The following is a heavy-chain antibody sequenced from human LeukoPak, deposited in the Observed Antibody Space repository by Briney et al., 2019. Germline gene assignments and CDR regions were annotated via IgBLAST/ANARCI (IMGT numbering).Heavy chain of an antibody. CDR1: GYTFTAYY. CDR3: ARTLYIAAAPGGFDY. V-gene: IGHV1-2*02. D-gene: IGHD6-13*01. J-gene: IGHJ4*02. CDR2: INPNNGDT. Sequence: ASVKVSFKASGYTFTAYYIHWERQAPGQGLEWMAWINPNNGDTKYAQKFQGRVTITRDTSTGTIYMEMTSLRSDDTAIYYCARTLYIAAAPGGFDYWGQGTLLTVSS.